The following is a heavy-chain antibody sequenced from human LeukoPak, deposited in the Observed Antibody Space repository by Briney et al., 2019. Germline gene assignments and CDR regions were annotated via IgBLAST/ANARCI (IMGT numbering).Heavy chain of an antibody. CDR3: AKLGITMIVVVITGAY. CDR1: GFTFSSYA. J-gene: IGHJ4*02. V-gene: IGHV3-23*01. CDR2: ISGSGGST. Sequence: GGSLRLSCAASGFTFSSYAMSWVRQAPGNRLEWVSAISGSGGSTYYADSVKGRFTISRDNSKNTLYLQMNSLRAEDTAVYYCAKLGITMIVVVITGAYWGQGTLVTVSS. D-gene: IGHD3-22*01.